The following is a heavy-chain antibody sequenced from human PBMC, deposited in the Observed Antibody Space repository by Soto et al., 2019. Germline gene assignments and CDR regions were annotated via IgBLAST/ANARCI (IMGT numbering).Heavy chain of an antibody. V-gene: IGHV4-39*01. CDR2: IYYSGST. CDR1: GGSISSSSYY. Sequence: LSLTCTVSGGSISSSSYYWGWIRQPPGKGLEWIGSIYYSGSTYYNPSLKSRVTISVDTSKNQFSLKLSSVTAADTAVYYCARILFNQYYFDYWSQVTLVTVSS. D-gene: IGHD3-10*01. CDR3: ARILFNQYYFDY. J-gene: IGHJ4*02.